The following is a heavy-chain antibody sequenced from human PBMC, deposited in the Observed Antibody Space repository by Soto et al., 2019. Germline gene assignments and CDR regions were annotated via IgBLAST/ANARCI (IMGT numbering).Heavy chain of an antibody. J-gene: IGHJ5*02. CDR3: ALYATMVRGVIIPPVP. D-gene: IGHD3-10*01. CDR1: GYTFTNFG. V-gene: IGHV1-69*04. CDR2: IIPILGIA. Sequence: SVKVSCKASGYTFTNFGISWVRQAPGQGLEWMGRIIPILGIANYAQKFQGRVTITADKSTSTAYMELSSLRSEDTAVYYCALYATMVRGVIIPPVPWGQGTLVTVSS.